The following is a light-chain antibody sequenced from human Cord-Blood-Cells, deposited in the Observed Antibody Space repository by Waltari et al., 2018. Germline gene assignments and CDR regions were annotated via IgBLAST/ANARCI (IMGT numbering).Light chain of an antibody. CDR2: EGS. V-gene: IGLV2-23*01. Sequence: QSALTQPASVSGSPAQSSPISCTGTSSDVGSYNLVSWYQQHPGKAPKLMIYEGSKRPSGVSNRFSGSKSGNTASLTISGLQAEDEADDYCCSYAGSSTWVFGGGTKLTVL. CDR3: CSYAGSSTWV. CDR1: SSDVGSYNL. J-gene: IGLJ3*02.